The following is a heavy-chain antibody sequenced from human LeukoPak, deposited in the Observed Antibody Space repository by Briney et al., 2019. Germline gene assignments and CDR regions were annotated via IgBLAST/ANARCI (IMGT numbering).Heavy chain of an antibody. Sequence: GESLKISCKGSGYRFTSYWISWVRQMPGKGLEWMGRIDPSDSYTNYSPSFQGHVTISADKSISTAYLQWSSLKASDTAMYYCATSLRGYSGYDWSYWGQGTLVTVSS. CDR1: GYRFTSYW. CDR2: IDPSDSYT. J-gene: IGHJ4*02. D-gene: IGHD5-12*01. V-gene: IGHV5-10-1*01. CDR3: ATSLRGYSGYDWSY.